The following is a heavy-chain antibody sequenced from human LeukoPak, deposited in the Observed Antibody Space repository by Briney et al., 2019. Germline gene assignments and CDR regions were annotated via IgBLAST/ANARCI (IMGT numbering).Heavy chain of an antibody. J-gene: IGHJ6*02. CDR2: IYYSGST. D-gene: IGHD3-3*01. CDR3: ARDSGYYDFWSGYYNYYYGMDV. V-gene: IGHV4-59*01. CDR1: GGSISSYY. Sequence: SETLSLTCTVSGGSISSYYWSWIRQPPGKGLEWIGYIYYSGSTNYNPSLKSRVTISVDTSKNQFSLKLSSVTAADTAVYYCARDSGYYDFWSGYYNYYYGMDVWGQGTTVTVSS.